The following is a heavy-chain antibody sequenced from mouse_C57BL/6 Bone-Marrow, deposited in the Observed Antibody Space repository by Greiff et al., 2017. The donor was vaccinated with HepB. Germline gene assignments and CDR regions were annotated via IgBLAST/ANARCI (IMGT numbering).Heavy chain of an antibody. D-gene: IGHD1-1*01. CDR1: GYTFTSYW. J-gene: IGHJ3*01. Sequence: VQLQQSGAELVKPGASVKMSCKASGYTFTSYWITWVKQRPGQGLEWIGDIYPGSGSTNYNEKFKSKATLTGDKASSTAYMQLSSLTSEASAVYYCAREDYGSSPWFAYWGQGTLVTVSA. CDR2: IYPGSGST. CDR3: AREDYGSSPWFAY. V-gene: IGHV1-55*01.